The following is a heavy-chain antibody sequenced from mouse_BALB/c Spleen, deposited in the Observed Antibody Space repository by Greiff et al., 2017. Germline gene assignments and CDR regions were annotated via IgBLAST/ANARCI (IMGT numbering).Heavy chain of an antibody. Sequence: EVHLVESGGGLVQPGGSRKLSCAASGFTFSDYGMAWVRQAPGKGPEWVAFISNLAYSIYYADTVTGRFTISRENSKNTLYLEMSSLRSEDTAMYYCARISTPIRGYFDYWGQGTTLTVSS. CDR2: ISNLAYSI. J-gene: IGHJ2*01. CDR3: ARISTPIRGYFDY. D-gene: IGHD2-4*01. CDR1: GFTFSDYG. V-gene: IGHV5-15*02.